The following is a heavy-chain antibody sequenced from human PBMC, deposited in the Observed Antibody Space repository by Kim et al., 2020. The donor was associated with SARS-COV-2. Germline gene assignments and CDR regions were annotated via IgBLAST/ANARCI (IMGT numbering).Heavy chain of an antibody. J-gene: IGHJ6*02. Sequence: GGSLRLSCAASGFTFSSYSMNWVRQAPGKGLEWVSYISSSSTYIYYADSVKGRFTVSRDNSKNSLYLQMNSLRAEDTAVYYCASSADWNYSSGYYYYGMDAWGQETTVTVSS. CDR1: GFTFSSYS. V-gene: IGHV3-21*01. D-gene: IGHD1-7*01. CDR3: ASSADWNYSSGYYYYGMDA. CDR2: ISSSSTYI.